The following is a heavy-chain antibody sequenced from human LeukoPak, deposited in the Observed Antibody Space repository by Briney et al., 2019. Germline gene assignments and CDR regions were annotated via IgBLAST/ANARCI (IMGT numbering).Heavy chain of an antibody. CDR1: GFTFSSYW. CDR2: IKQDGSEK. Sequence: GGSLRLSCAASGFTFSSYWMSWVRQAPGKGLEWVANIKQDGSEKYYVDSVKGRFTISGDNAKNTLYLQMNSLRAEDTAVYYCARDEYDILTDYDYWGQGILVTVSS. V-gene: IGHV3-7*01. J-gene: IGHJ4*02. D-gene: IGHD3-9*01. CDR3: ARDEYDILTDYDY.